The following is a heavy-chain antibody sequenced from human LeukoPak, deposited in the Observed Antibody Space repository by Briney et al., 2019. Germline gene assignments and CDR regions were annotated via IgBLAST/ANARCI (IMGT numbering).Heavy chain of an antibody. D-gene: IGHD5-24*01. CDR2: FDPEDGET. CDR1: GGTFSSYA. J-gene: IGHJ4*02. V-gene: IGHV1-24*01. Sequence: ASVKVSCKASGGTFSSYAISWVRQAPGQGLEWMGGFDPEDGETIYAQKFQGRVTMTEGTSTDTAYMELSSLRSEDTAVYYCATDSEGGYNWGQGTLVTVSS. CDR3: ATDSEGGYN.